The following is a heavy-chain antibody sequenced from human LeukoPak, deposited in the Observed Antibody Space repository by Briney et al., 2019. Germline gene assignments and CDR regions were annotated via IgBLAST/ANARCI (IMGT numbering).Heavy chain of an antibody. J-gene: IGHJ4*02. D-gene: IGHD5-24*01. CDR3: ARGRRDGIDY. CDR1: GFTFGNYA. CDR2: IASYGGTT. Sequence: GGSLRLSCAASGFTFGNYAMSWVRQAPGKGLQWVSTIASYGGTTYYADSVKGRLTISRDNFKNTLYLQMNSLRAEDTAVYYCARGRRDGIDYWGQGTLVTVSS. V-gene: IGHV3-23*01.